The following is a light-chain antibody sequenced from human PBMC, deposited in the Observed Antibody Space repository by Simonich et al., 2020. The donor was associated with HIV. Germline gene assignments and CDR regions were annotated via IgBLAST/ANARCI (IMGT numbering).Light chain of an antibody. V-gene: IGKV3-15*01. CDR2: GAS. CDR1: QRVASN. Sequence: EILMTQSPATLSVSPGERATLSCRTSQRVASNLAWYQQKPGQAPRLLIYGASSRATGIPARFSGSGCGTEFTLTISSMQSEDFAVYYCQQYNNWPSPFTFGPGTKVDIK. J-gene: IGKJ3*01. CDR3: QQYNNWPSPFT.